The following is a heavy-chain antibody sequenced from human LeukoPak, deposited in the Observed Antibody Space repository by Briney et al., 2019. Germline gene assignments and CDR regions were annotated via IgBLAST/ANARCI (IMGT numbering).Heavy chain of an antibody. Sequence: ASVKVSCKASGYTFTSYGISWVRQAPGQGLEWMGWISAYNGNTNYAQKFQGRVTITADKSTSTAYMELSSLRSEDTAVYYCASRAMVRGVIITSDYYYGMDVWGKGTTVTVSS. V-gene: IGHV1-18*04. CDR2: ISAYNGNT. CDR3: ASRAMVRGVIITSDYYYGMDV. CDR1: GYTFTSYG. J-gene: IGHJ6*04. D-gene: IGHD3-10*01.